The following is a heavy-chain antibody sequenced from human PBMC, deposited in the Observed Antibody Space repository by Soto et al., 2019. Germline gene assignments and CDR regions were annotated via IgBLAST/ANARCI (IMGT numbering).Heavy chain of an antibody. CDR2: ISWNSGII. D-gene: IGHD3-10*01. CDR3: AKVGGSGSYYNAVDY. CDR1: GFTFDDYA. V-gene: IGHV3-9*01. J-gene: IGHJ4*02. Sequence: PGGSLRLSCAASGFTFDDYAMHWVRQAPGKGLEWVSGISWNSGIIGYADSVKGRFTISRDNAKNSLYLQMNSLRAEDTAFYYCAKVGGSGSYYNAVDYWGQGTLVTVSS.